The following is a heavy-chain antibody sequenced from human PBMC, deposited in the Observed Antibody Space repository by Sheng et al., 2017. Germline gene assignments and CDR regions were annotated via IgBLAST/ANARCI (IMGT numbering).Heavy chain of an antibody. CDR1: GFTSRNFA. Sequence: VQLVESGGGVVXPGRSLRLSCAASGFTSRNFAMHWVRLGPGKGLEWVSGISWNSYSAGYADSVKDRFTISRDNAKNSLYLQMNSLKAEDTAVYYCARGGSESDYWGQGTLVTVSS. J-gene: IGHJ4*02. D-gene: IGHD3-10*01. V-gene: IGHV3-9*02. CDR2: ISWNSYSA. CDR3: ARGGSESDY.